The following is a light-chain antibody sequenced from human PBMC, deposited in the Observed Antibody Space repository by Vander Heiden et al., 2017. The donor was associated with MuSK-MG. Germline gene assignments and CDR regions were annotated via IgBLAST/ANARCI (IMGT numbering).Light chain of an antibody. J-gene: IGKJ1*01. CDR2: WAS. CDR3: QQYYSTPWT. V-gene: IGKV4-1*01. Sequence: IVMPQSPDSLAVSLGERATINCKSSQSVLYSSNNKNYLAWYQQKPGQPPKLLIYWASTRESGVPDRFSGSGSGTDSTLTISSLQAEDVAVYYCQQYYSTPWTFGQGTKVEIK. CDR1: QSVLYSSNNKNY.